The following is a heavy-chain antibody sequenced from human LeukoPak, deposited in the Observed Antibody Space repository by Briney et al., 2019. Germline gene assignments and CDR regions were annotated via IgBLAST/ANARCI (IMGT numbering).Heavy chain of an antibody. D-gene: IGHD1-7*01. Sequence: SGGSLRLSCAASGFTFDDYAMHWVRQAPGKGLEWVSGISWNSGSIGYADSVKGRFTISRDNAKNSLYLQMNSLRAEDTALYYCAKDRGTGTTGYYYYMDVWGKGTTVTVSS. CDR2: ISWNSGSI. CDR3: AKDRGTGTTGYYYYMDV. J-gene: IGHJ6*03. V-gene: IGHV3-9*01. CDR1: GFTFDDYA.